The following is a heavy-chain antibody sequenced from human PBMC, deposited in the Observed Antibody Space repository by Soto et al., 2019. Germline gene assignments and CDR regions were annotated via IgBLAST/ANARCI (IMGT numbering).Heavy chain of an antibody. CDR1: GYTFTSYD. CDR3: ARGKFYYDYIWGSYRLDAFDI. CDR2: MNPNSGNT. V-gene: IGHV1-8*01. D-gene: IGHD3-16*02. J-gene: IGHJ3*02. Sequence: ASVKVSCKASGYTFTSYDMNWVRQATGKGLEWMGWMNPNSGNTGYAQKFQGRVTMTRNTSISTAYMELSSLRSEDTAVYYCARGKFYYDYIWGSYRLDAFDIWGQGTMVTVSS.